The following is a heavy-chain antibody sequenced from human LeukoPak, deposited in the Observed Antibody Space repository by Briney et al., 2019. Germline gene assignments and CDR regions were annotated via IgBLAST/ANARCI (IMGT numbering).Heavy chain of an antibody. Sequence: SETLSLTCAVYGGSFSGYCWSWIRQPPGKGPEWIGEINHSGSTNYNPSLKSRVTISVDTSKNQFSLKLSSVTAADTAVYYCARGGTMVRGVIPRDYWGQGTLVTVSS. D-gene: IGHD3-10*01. CDR1: GGSFSGYC. J-gene: IGHJ4*02. CDR2: INHSGST. V-gene: IGHV4-34*01. CDR3: ARGGTMVRGVIPRDY.